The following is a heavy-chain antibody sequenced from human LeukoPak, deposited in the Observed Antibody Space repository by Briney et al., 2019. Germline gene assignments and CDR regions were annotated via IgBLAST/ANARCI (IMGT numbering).Heavy chain of an antibody. CDR1: GGSISSYY. J-gene: IGHJ6*02. CDR2: IYYSGST. CDR3: ARLPIRSYYYYGMDV. Sequence: SETPSLTCTVSGGSISSYYWSWIRQPPGKGLEWIGYIYYSGSTNYNPSLKSRVTISVDTSKNQFSLKLSSVTAADTAVYYCARLPIRSYYYYGMDVWGQGTTVTVSS. V-gene: IGHV4-59*08.